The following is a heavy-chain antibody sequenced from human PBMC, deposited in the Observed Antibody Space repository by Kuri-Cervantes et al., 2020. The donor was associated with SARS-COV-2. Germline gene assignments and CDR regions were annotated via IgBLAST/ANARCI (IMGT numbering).Heavy chain of an antibody. V-gene: IGHV3-7*01. CDR2: IKQDGSEK. CDR3: ARAIDLVYAIGGRAFDI. CDR1: GFTFSSYW. J-gene: IGHJ3*02. D-gene: IGHD2-8*01. Sequence: GESLKISCAASGFTFSSYWMSWVRQAPGKGLEWVANIKQDGSEKYYVDSVKGRFTISRGNAKNSLYLQMNSLRAEDTAVYYCARAIDLVYAIGGRAFDIWGQGAVVTVSS.